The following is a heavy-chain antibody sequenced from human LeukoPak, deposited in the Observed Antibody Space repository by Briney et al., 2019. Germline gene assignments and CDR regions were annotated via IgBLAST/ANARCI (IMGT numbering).Heavy chain of an antibody. J-gene: IGHJ5*02. D-gene: IGHD6-19*01. CDR2: INQDGSEK. CDR3: AREFWPGIPVESYFDP. V-gene: IGHV3-7*01. CDR1: GFTFSNYW. Sequence: GGSLRLSCAVSGFTFSNYWMSWVRQTPGKGLEWVANINQDGSEKYYVDSVKGRFTISRDNAKNSLYLQMHSLRAEDAAIYYCAREFWPGIPVESYFDPWGQGTPVIVSS.